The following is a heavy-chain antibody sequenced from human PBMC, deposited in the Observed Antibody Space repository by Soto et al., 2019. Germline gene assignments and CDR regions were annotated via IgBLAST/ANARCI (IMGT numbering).Heavy chain of an antibody. J-gene: IGHJ5*02. V-gene: IGHV1-18*01. CDR3: ARDGSVTYYYGSGSIGSDP. CDR2: ISAYNGNT. Sequence: QVQLVQSGAEVKKPGASVKVSCKASGYTFTSYGISWVRQAPGQGLEWMGWISAYNGNTNYAQKLQGRVTMTTDTXMSXAXMELRSLRSDDTAVYYCARDGSVTYYYGSGSIGSDPWGQGTLVTVSS. D-gene: IGHD3-10*01. CDR1: GYTFTSYG.